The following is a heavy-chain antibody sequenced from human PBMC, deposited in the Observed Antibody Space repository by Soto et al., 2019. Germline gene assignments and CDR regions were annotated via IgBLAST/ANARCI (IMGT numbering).Heavy chain of an antibody. Sequence: SETLSLTCTVSGGSISSGGYYWSWIRQHPGKGLEWIGYIFYSGTTYYNPSLKSRVTISVDTSKNQFSLRLSSVTAADTSVYYCAAHAGNTYGPLDYWGPGTLVTVSS. D-gene: IGHD5-18*01. V-gene: IGHV4-31*03. CDR3: AAHAGNTYGPLDY. CDR1: GGSISSGGYY. CDR2: IFYSGTT. J-gene: IGHJ4*02.